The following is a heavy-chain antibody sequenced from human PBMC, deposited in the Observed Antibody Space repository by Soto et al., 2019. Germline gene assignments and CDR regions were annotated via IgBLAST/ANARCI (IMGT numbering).Heavy chain of an antibody. D-gene: IGHD6-13*01. CDR3: AREMASKAAAYFYYGLNV. CDR1: GGAFNNYA. CDR2: IVPVFPSV. V-gene: IGHV1-69*18. Sequence: QVQLVQSGAEVKRPGSSVKVSCKASGGAFNNYAIYWVRQAPGQGLEWLGTIVPVFPSVYYAPRFQGRLTITADRPTATVYMMLTSLKSEDTAVYYCAREMASKAAAYFYYGLNVWGQGPSVTVSS. J-gene: IGHJ6*02.